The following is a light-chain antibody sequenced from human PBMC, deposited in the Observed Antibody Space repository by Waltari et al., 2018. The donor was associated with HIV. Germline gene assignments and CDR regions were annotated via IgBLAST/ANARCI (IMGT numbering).Light chain of an antibody. J-gene: IGKJ5*01. CDR2: LGS. Sequence: EIVMTQSPLSLPVTPGEPASISCRSSQSLLHSNGYKYLDWYLQKPGQSPQLLIYLGSNRASGVPDRVSGSGSGTDFTLRISRVEAEDVGVYYCMQVLQTPLTFGQGTRLEIK. CDR1: QSLLHSNGYKY. V-gene: IGKV2-28*01. CDR3: MQVLQTPLT.